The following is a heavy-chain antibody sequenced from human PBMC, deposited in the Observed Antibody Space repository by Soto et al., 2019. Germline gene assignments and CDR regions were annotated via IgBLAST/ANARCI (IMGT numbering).Heavy chain of an antibody. CDR1: GGTFSSYA. J-gene: IGHJ3*02. Sequence: SVKVSCKASGGTFSSYAISWVRQAPGQGLEGVGGIIPIFGTANYAQKFQGRVTITADESTSTAYMELSSLRSEDTAVYYCARDRFGSGSPKRVDAFDIWGQGTMVTVSS. D-gene: IGHD1-26*01. V-gene: IGHV1-69*13. CDR2: IIPIFGTA. CDR3: ARDRFGSGSPKRVDAFDI.